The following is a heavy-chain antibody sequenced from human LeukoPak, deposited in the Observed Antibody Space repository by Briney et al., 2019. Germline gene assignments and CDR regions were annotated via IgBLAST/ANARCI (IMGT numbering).Heavy chain of an antibody. CDR2: IWYDGSNK. Sequence: RPGGSLRLSCAASGFTFSSYGMHWVRQAPGKGLEWVAVIWYDGSNKYYADSVKGRFTISRDNSKNTLYLQMNSLRAEDTAVYYCARVEGDRDGDYWGQGTLVTVSS. J-gene: IGHJ4*02. V-gene: IGHV3-33*01. CDR1: GFTFSSYG. CDR3: ARVEGDRDGDY. D-gene: IGHD2-21*02.